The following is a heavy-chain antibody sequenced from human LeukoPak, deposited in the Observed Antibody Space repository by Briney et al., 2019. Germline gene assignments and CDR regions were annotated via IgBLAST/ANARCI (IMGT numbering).Heavy chain of an antibody. CDR1: GFTFSSYW. Sequence: PGGSLRLSCVASGFTFSSYWMQWVRQAPGKGLVWVSRINTDGSSTTYADSVKGRFTISRDNSKKTLYLQLNSLRVEDTAIYYCAKGQELDDGVFDSWGQGTLVTVSS. V-gene: IGHV3-74*01. J-gene: IGHJ4*02. D-gene: IGHD1-1*01. CDR2: INTDGSST. CDR3: AKGQELDDGVFDS.